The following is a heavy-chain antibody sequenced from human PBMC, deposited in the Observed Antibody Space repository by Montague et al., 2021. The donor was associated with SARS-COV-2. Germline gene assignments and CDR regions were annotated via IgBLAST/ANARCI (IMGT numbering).Heavy chain of an antibody. CDR1: GGSISSSSYY. CDR2: ISYSGST. J-gene: IGHJ4*02. CDR3: ATITLGYCTNGVCQPPDY. D-gene: IGHD2-8*01. Sequence: SETLSLTCTVSGGSISSSSYYWGWIRQPPGKGLEWIGSISYSGSTYYNPSLKSRVTISVDTSKNQFSLKLSSVTAADTAVYYCATITLGYCTNGVCQPPDYWGQGTLVTVSS. V-gene: IGHV4-39*01.